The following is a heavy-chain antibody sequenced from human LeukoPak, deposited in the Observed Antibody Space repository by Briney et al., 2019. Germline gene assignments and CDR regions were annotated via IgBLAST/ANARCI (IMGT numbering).Heavy chain of an antibody. V-gene: IGHV3-21*01. D-gene: IGHD6-13*01. CDR3: AREETIAAAGMAFDI. Sequence: KPGGSLRLSCAASGFTFSNAWVNWVRQAPGKGLEWVSSISSSSSYIYYADSVKGRFTISRDNAKNSLYLQMNSLRAEDTAVYYCAREETIAAAGMAFDIWGQGTMVTVSS. CDR1: GFTFSNAW. J-gene: IGHJ3*02. CDR2: ISSSSSYI.